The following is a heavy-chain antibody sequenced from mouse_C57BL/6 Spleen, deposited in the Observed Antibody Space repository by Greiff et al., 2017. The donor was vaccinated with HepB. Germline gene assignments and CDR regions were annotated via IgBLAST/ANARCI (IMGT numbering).Heavy chain of an antibody. CDR1: GYTFTSYW. D-gene: IGHD4-1*01. CDR2: IHPNGGST. CDR3: ARNWDWYFDV. Sequence: QVQLQQPGAELVKPGASVKLSCKASGYTFTSYWMHWVKQRPGQGLEWIGMIHPNGGSTNYNEKFKSKATLTVDKSSSTAYMQLSSLTSEDSAVYDCARNWDWYFDVWGTGTTVTVSS. V-gene: IGHV1-64*01. J-gene: IGHJ1*03.